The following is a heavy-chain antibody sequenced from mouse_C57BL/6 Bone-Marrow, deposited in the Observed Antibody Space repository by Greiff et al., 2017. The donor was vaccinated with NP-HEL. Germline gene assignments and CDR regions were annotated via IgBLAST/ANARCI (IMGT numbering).Heavy chain of an antibody. V-gene: IGHV1-42*01. J-gene: IGHJ4*01. Sequence: VQLQQSGPELVKPGASVKISCKASGYSFTGYYMNWVKQSPEKSLEWIGEINPSTGGTTYNQKVKAKATLTVDKSSSTAYMQLKSLTSEDSAVYYCARGQLRRRKNYAMDYWGQGTSVTVSS. CDR3: ARGQLRRRKNYAMDY. D-gene: IGHD3-2*02. CDR2: INPSTGGT. CDR1: GYSFTGYY.